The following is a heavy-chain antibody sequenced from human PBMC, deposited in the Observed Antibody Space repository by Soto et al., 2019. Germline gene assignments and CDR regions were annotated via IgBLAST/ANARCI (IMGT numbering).Heavy chain of an antibody. CDR2: IIPIFGTA. CDR1: GGTFSSYA. J-gene: IGHJ4*02. V-gene: IGHV1-69*01. Sequence: QVQLVQSGAEVKKPGSSVKVSCKASGGTFSSYAISWVRQAPGQGLEWMGGIIPIFGTANYAQKFQGRVTITADESTSTGYMELSRLRSEDTAVYYCASQPNYYDSSGYYGPHYFDYWGQGTLVTVSS. D-gene: IGHD3-22*01. CDR3: ASQPNYYDSSGYYGPHYFDY.